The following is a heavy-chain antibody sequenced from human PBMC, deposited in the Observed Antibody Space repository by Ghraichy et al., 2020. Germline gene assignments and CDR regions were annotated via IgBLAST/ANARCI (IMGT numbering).Heavy chain of an antibody. J-gene: IGHJ2*01. Sequence: LTCAASGFTFSSYGMHWVRQAPGKGLEWVAVIWYDGSNKYYADSVKGRFTISRDNSKNTLYLQMNSLRAEDTAVYYCARGIAAAGTRWYFDLWGRGTLVTVSS. V-gene: IGHV3-33*01. D-gene: IGHD6-13*01. CDR1: GFTFSSYG. CDR3: ARGIAAAGTRWYFDL. CDR2: IWYDGSNK.